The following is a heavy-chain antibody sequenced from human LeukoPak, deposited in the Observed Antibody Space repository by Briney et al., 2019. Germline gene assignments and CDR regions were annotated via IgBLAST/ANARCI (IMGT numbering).Heavy chain of an antibody. CDR1: GFTFSDSA. Sequence: GGTLRLSCIASGFTFSDSAIHWVRQASGKGLEWVGCTRNKADNYATAYSASVKGRFTISRDDSKNTAYLQMNSLRAEDTAVYYCVSFYETYWGRGTLVTVSS. J-gene: IGHJ4*02. V-gene: IGHV3-73*01. CDR3: VSFYETY. CDR2: TRNKADNYAT. D-gene: IGHD3-16*01.